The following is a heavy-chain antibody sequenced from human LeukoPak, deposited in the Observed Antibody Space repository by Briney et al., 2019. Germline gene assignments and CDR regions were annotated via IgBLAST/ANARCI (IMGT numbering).Heavy chain of an antibody. J-gene: IGHJ4*02. Sequence: GGSLRLSCAAAGFTFSSCEMNWVRRAPGKGLEWVSYISSGSTIYYADSVKGRFTISRDNAKSSPYLQMNSLRAEDTAIYYCATVRRDYYNNIDYWGQGTLVTVSS. CDR1: GFTFSSCE. CDR3: ATVRRDYYNNIDY. D-gene: IGHD5-24*01. CDR2: ISSGSTI. V-gene: IGHV3-48*03.